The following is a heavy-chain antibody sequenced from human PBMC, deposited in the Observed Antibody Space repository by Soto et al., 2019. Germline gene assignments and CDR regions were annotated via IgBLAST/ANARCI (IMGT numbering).Heavy chain of an antibody. D-gene: IGHD3-16*01. CDR3: ARVGLGDTFEI. CDR1: GGTFSSYT. Sequence: QVQLVQSGAEVKKPGSSVKVSCKASGGTFSSYTISWVRQAPGQGLEWMGRIIPILGIANYAQKFQGRVTITADKSTSTAYMELSSLRSEDTAVYYCARVGLGDTFEIWGQGTMVTVSS. J-gene: IGHJ3*02. CDR2: IIPILGIA. V-gene: IGHV1-69*02.